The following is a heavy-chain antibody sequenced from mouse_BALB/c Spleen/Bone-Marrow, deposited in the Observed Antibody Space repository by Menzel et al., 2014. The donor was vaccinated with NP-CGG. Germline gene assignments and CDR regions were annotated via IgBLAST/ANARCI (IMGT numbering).Heavy chain of an antibody. CDR1: GFTFSSFG. V-gene: IGHV5-17*02. CDR3: TRGGNWDDFDY. D-gene: IGHD4-1*01. CDR2: ISSGSSTI. J-gene: IGHJ2*01. Sequence: EVQRVESGGGLVQPGGSRKLSCAASGFTFSSFGMHWVRQAPEKGLEWVAYISSGSSTIFYADSVKGRFTVSRDNPKNTLFLQMTSLRSEETAMYYCTRGGNWDDFDYWGQGTTLTVSS.